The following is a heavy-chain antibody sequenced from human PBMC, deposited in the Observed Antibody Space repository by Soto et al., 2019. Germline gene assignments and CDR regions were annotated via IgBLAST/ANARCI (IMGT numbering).Heavy chain of an antibody. CDR1: GFTFSSYA. J-gene: IGHJ4*02. V-gene: IGHV3-30-3*01. Sequence: GGSLRLSCAASGFTFSSYAMHWVRQAPGKGLEWVAVISYDGSNKYYADSVKGRFTISRDNSKNTLYLQMNSLRAEDTAVYYCARDGYVGAIDYWGQGTLVTVSS. D-gene: IGHD1-26*01. CDR2: ISYDGSNK. CDR3: ARDGYVGAIDY.